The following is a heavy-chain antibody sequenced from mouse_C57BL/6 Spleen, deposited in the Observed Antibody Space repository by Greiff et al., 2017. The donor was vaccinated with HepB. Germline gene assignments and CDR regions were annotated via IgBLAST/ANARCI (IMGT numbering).Heavy chain of an antibody. CDR2: INPSSGYT. V-gene: IGHV1-4*01. CDR1: GYTFTSYT. CDR3: AISRTDYLDY. Sequence: VQLQQSGAELARPGASVKMSCKASGYTFTSYTMHWVKQRPGQGLEWIGYINPSSGYTKYNQKFKDKATLTADKSSSTAYMQLSSLTSEDSAVYYCAISRTDYLDYWGQGTTLTVSS. J-gene: IGHJ2*01. D-gene: IGHD3-3*01.